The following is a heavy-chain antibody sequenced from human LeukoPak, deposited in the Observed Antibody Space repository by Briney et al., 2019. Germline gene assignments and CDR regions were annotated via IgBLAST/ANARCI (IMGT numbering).Heavy chain of an antibody. CDR3: ARGRSDILTGYPSLLFDS. CDR2: INPSGGST. V-gene: IGHV1-46*01. Sequence: ASVKVSCKASGYTFTSYYMHWVRQAPGQGLEWMGIINPSGGSTSYAQKFQGRVTMTRDTSTSTVYMELSSLRSDDTAVYYCARGRSDILTGYPSLLFDSWGQGTLVTVSS. CDR1: GYTFTSYY. D-gene: IGHD3-9*01. J-gene: IGHJ4*02.